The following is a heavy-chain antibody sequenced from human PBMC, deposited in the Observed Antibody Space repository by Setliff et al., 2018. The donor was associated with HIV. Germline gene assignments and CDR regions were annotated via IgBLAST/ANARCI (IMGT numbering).Heavy chain of an antibody. Sequence: SETLSLTCAVSGDSMSGYYWSWIRQSPGKKLEWIGYIHTSGSTNYNPSLKSRVTLSIDTSKNQFSLNLSSVTAADTAVYYCARFDHASIDYWGQGTLVTVSS. CDR3: ARFDHASIDY. J-gene: IGHJ4*02. CDR2: IHTSGST. CDR1: GDSMSGYY. D-gene: IGHD2-2*01. V-gene: IGHV4-4*08.